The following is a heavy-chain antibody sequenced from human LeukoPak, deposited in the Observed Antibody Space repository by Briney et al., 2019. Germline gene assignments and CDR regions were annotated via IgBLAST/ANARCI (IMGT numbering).Heavy chain of an antibody. D-gene: IGHD2-15*01. CDR2: TRNKPNSYTT. CDR1: GFTFSDHY. Sequence: QPGGSLRLSCAASGFTFSDHYMDWVRQAPGKGLEWVGRTRNKPNSYTTEYAASVKGRFTISRDDSKNSLYLQMNSLKTEDTAVYYCARVGVVQGSYYFDYWGQGTLVTVSS. CDR3: ARVGVVQGSYYFDY. V-gene: IGHV3-72*01. J-gene: IGHJ4*02.